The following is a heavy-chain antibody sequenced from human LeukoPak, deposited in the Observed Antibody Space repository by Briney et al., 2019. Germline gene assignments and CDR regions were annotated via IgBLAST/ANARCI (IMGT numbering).Heavy chain of an antibody. CDR3: ARDLLVRGVITSYYFGMDV. Sequence: ASVKVSCKASGYTFPSYGFSWVRQAPGQGLEWMGWINTYSGDKRYAKILQGRVTMTTDTSTTTAYMELRSLRSDDTAVYYCARDLLVRGVITSYYFGMDVWGQGTTVIVSS. CDR1: GYTFPSYG. J-gene: IGHJ6*02. V-gene: IGHV1-18*01. D-gene: IGHD3-10*01. CDR2: INTYSGDK.